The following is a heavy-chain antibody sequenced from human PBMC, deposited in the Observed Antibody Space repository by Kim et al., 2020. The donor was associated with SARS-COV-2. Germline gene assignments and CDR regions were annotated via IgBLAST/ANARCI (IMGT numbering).Heavy chain of an antibody. CDR2: INPSGGST. CDR3: ARRTYSDYGLDY. V-gene: IGHV1-46*01. CDR1: GYTFTNYY. J-gene: IGHJ4*02. D-gene: IGHD5-12*01. Sequence: ASVKVSCKASGYTFTNYYMEWVRQAPGQGLEWMGVINPSGGSTSYAEKFQGRVTMTRDTSTSTAYMELSSLRSEDTAVYYCARRTYSDYGLDYWGQGTLVPVSS.